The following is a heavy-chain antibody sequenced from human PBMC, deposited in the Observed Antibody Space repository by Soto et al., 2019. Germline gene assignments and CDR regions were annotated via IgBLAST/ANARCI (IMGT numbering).Heavy chain of an antibody. CDR1: GYIFTAYS. J-gene: IGHJ1*01. Sequence: QVQLVQSGAEVKKPGASVKVSCKASGYIFTAYSMHWVRQAPGQGLEWMGFVNPSGGSANYAQKFQGRITMTREPSTRTVYKDLGTLTSEDTAVYYCAREENCSDGICFSEYFQRWGQGIMVTVSS. D-gene: IGHD2-15*01. V-gene: IGHV1-46*01. CDR2: VNPSGGSA. CDR3: AREENCSDGICFSEYFQR.